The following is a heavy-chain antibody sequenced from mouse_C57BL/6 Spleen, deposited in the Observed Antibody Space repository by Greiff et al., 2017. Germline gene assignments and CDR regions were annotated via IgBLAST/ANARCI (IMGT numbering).Heavy chain of an antibody. CDR1: GYSFTGYY. D-gene: IGHD1-1*01. CDR3: ARGGNYYGSSYGYFDV. Sequence: VQLQQSGPELVKLGASVKISCKASGYSFTGYYMHWVKQSHGNILDWIGYIYPYNGVSSYNQKFKGKATLTVDKSSSTAYMELRSLTSEDSAVYYCARGGNYYGSSYGYFDVWGTGTTVTVSS. V-gene: IGHV1-31*01. J-gene: IGHJ1*03. CDR2: IYPYNGVS.